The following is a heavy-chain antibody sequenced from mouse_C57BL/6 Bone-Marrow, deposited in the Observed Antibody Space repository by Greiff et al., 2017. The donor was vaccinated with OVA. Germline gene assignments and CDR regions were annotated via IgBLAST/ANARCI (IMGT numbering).Heavy chain of an antibody. Sequence: EVKLQESGPGLVKPSQSLSLTCSVTGYSITSGYYWNWIRQFPGNKLEWMGYISYDGSNNYNPSLKNRISITRDTSKNQFFLKLNSVTTEDTATYYCARVRYGYDFDYWGQGTTLTVSS. CDR3: ARVRYGYDFDY. V-gene: IGHV3-6*01. J-gene: IGHJ2*01. CDR1: GYSITSGYY. D-gene: IGHD2-2*01. CDR2: ISYDGSN.